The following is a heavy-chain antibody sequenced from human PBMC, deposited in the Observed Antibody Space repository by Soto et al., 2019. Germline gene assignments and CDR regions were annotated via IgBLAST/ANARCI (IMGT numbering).Heavy chain of an antibody. Sequence: QVQLVQSGGGVVQPGRSLRLSCATSGFSFSAFGLHWVRQTPGKGLEWVAVFSSDGTSKDYTDSVKGRFTISRDGSNNTLYLQMDRLRPEDTGVYYCAKDLWSRSSTSALDSWGQGSLVTVSS. CDR1: GFSFSAFG. D-gene: IGHD2-21*01. CDR2: FSSDGTSK. J-gene: IGHJ4*02. V-gene: IGHV3-30*18. CDR3: AKDLWSRSSTSALDS.